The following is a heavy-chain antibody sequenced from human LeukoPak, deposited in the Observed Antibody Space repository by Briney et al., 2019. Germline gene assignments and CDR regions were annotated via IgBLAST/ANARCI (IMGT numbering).Heavy chain of an antibody. CDR3: ARDPSPVYYYDSSGYYDY. CDR1: GGSVSSGSYY. J-gene: IGHJ4*02. CDR2: IYYSGST. Sequence: PSETLSLTCTVSGGSVSSGSYYWRWIRQPPGKGLEWIGYIYYSGSTNYNPSLKSRVTISVDTSKNQFSLKLSSVTAADTAVYYCARDPSPVYYYDSSGYYDYWGQGTLVTVSS. V-gene: IGHV4-61*01. D-gene: IGHD3-22*01.